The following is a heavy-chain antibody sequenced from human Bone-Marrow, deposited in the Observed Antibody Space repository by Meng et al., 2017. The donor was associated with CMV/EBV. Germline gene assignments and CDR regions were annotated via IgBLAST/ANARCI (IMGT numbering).Heavy chain of an antibody. Sequence: ESLKISCDVSGDPISRDSYFWGWIRQPPGKGLEWIATVYYSGSTFYNPSLRSRATISKDTSKSQFYLDLTSVTAADTALYFLARGHCPTASCYSPDGIDAWGQGTQVTVSS. CDR3: ARGHCPTASCYSPDGIDA. J-gene: IGHJ4*03. D-gene: IGHD3-22*01. CDR2: VYYSGST. V-gene: IGHV4-39*07. CDR1: GDPISRDSYF.